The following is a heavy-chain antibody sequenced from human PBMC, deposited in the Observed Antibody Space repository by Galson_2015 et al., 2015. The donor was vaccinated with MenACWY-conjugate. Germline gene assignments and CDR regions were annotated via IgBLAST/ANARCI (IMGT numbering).Heavy chain of an antibody. Sequence: SLRVSCAVSGFTFRQYAMSWVRQAPGTGLEWVAIISDSGAATHYIDSVKGRFTISRDNSKNTLYLQMSRLRAEDTALYYCAKDVYTDVWGKGTTVSVSS. CDR2: ISDSGAAT. V-gene: IGHV3-23*01. CDR3: AKDVYTDV. J-gene: IGHJ6*03. CDR1: GFTFRQYA.